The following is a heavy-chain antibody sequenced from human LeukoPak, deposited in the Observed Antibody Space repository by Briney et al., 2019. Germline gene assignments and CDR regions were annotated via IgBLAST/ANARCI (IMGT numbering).Heavy chain of an antibody. CDR2: IRSKDNSYAT. CDR3: TRFNQEPYGMDV. CDR1: GFTFSASA. J-gene: IGHJ6*02. Sequence: PGGALRLSCAASGFTFSASAMHWVRQASGKGLEWVGRIRSKDNSYATAYAASVTGRFTISRDDSKNTAYLQMNSLKTEDTAVYYCTRFNQEPYGMDVWGHGSTITVTS. D-gene: IGHD1-14*01. V-gene: IGHV3-73*01.